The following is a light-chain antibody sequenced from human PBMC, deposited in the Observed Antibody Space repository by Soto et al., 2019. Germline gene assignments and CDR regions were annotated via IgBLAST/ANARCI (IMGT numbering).Light chain of an antibody. J-gene: IGKJ1*01. Sequence: DLQLSQSTSTLSGSVRARATLPHLASQRISSWLAWYQPKPGQAPNLLTYEASTLNSGLTSWFSGGGSVTEFTHPISRSQPDDFGTSYCKHYHGYSEAFGQRTKVDIK. CDR1: QRISSW. V-gene: IGKV1-5*03. CDR3: KHYHGYSEA. CDR2: EAS.